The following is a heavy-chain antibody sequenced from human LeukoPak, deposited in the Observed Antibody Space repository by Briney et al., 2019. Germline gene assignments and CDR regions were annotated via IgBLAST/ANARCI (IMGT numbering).Heavy chain of an antibody. D-gene: IGHD3-10*01. Sequence: GGSLRLSCAASGFTFSRYGFHWVRQAPGKGLEWVAFISDSGGDKWYADSVKGRLTISRDKFKNTVNLQMSSLRVEDTALYYCARDGGSESYAFDYWGQGTQVTVSS. CDR3: ARDGGSESYAFDY. J-gene: IGHJ4*02. CDR2: ISDSGGDK. V-gene: IGHV3-30*02. CDR1: GFTFSRYG.